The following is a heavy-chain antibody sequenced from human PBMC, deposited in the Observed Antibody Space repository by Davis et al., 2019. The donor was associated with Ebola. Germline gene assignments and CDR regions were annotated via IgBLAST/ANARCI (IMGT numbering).Heavy chain of an antibody. V-gene: IGHV5-51*01. D-gene: IGHD1-26*01. Sequence: PGGSLRLSCKGSGYSFTSYWIGWVRQMPGKGLEWMGIIYPGDSDTRYSPSFQGQVTISADKSISTAYLQWSSLKASDTAMYYCARKGGSYYGPAACDIWGQGTMVTVSS. CDR1: GYSFTSYW. CDR3: ARKGGSYYGPAACDI. J-gene: IGHJ3*02. CDR2: IYPGDSDT.